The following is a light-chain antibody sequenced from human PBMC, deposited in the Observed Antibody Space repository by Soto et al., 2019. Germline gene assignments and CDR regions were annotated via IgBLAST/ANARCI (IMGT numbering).Light chain of an antibody. Sequence: QSTLTQRACVSGSPGQSITISCTGTSSDVGGYNYVSWYRQDPGKAPKLMIYDVDKRPSGLSNRFSGSKSGNTASLTISGLQAEDEADYYCTSFTSSSTWVFGGGTKLTVL. J-gene: IGLJ3*02. CDR3: TSFTSSSTWV. CDR2: DVD. V-gene: IGLV2-14*01. CDR1: SSDVGGYNY.